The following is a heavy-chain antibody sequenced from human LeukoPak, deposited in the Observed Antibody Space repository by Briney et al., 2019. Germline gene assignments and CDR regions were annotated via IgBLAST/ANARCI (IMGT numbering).Heavy chain of an antibody. CDR3: AREQTPSPYGSGIDF. CDR1: GFTFTRNG. Sequence: GKSLRLSCAASGFTFTRNGMHWVRQAPGRGLEWVAVVTFDGKKMYYADSVKGRFNISRDNSKSTVYLQMNSLRAEDTAIYYCAREQTPSPYGSGIDFWGRGTLVTVSS. D-gene: IGHD3-10*01. J-gene: IGHJ4*02. CDR2: VTFDGKKM. V-gene: IGHV3-30*03.